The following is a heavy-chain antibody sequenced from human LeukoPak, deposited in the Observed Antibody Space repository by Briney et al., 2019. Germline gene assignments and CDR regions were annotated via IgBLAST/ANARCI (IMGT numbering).Heavy chain of an antibody. J-gene: IGHJ5*02. CDR2: VSWNGGSI. D-gene: IGHD2-2*01. CDR3: TKDISPHLPPAGNAFDV. V-gene: IGHV3-9*01. CDR1: GFTFDDFA. Sequence: GGSLRLSCAASGFTFDDFAIHWVRQAPGKGLEWVSGVSWNGGSIGYADSVRDRFTISRDNAKNSLYLQMKSLRPADTAFYFCTKDISPHLPPAGNAFDVWGRGTLVTVSS.